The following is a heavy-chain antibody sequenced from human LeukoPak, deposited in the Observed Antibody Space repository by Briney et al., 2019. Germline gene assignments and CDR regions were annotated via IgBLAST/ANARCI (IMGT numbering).Heavy chain of an antibody. CDR1: GFTVSSNY. CDR3: AKDQGIVVVSYPDY. J-gene: IGHJ4*02. Sequence: GGSLRLSCAASGFTVSSNYMSWVRQAPGKGLEWVSVIYSGGSTYYADSVKGRFTISRDNSKNTLYLQMNSLRAEDTAVYYCAKDQGIVVVSYPDYWGQGTLVTVSS. CDR2: IYSGGST. V-gene: IGHV3-53*01. D-gene: IGHD3-22*01.